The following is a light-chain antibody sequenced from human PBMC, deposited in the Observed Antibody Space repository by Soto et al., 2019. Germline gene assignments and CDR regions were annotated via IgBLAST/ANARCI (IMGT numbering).Light chain of an antibody. J-gene: IGLJ3*02. Sequence: SYELTQTPSVSVAPGQTARITCGGNNIRNKSVQGYQQKPGQAPVVGVYDDTNRPSGIPERFSGSNSGNTATLTISRVEAGDEADYYCQVWDSSSDHWVFGGGTKLTVL. CDR3: QVWDSSSDHWV. CDR1: NIRNKS. V-gene: IGLV3-21*02. CDR2: DDT.